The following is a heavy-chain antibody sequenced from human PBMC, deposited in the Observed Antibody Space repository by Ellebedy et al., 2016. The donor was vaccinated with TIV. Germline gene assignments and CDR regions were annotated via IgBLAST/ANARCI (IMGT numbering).Heavy chain of an antibody. V-gene: IGHV3-7*01. CDR2: INQDGSQK. J-gene: IGHJ3*02. CDR3: ATDGSYGDYLSPTHAFEI. D-gene: IGHD1-26*01. Sequence: GESLKISCAASGFSFRSYWMSWVRQAPGKGLEWVANINQDGSQKYYVDSVKGRFTISRDSAKNSLYLQMNSLRADDAAMYYCATDGSYGDYLSPTHAFEIWGQGTMLIVSS. CDR1: GFSFRSYW.